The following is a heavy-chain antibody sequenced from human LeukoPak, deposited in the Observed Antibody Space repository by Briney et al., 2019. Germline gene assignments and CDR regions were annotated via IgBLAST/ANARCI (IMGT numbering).Heavy chain of an antibody. D-gene: IGHD6-6*01. CDR1: GFTFDDYA. V-gene: IGHV3-9*01. CDR3: ARGGAEPSIAAPLDY. Sequence: PGGSLRLSCAASGFTFDDYAMHWVRQAPGKGLEWVSGISWNSGSIGYADSVKGRFTISRDNAKNSLYLQMNSLRAEDTAVYYCARGGAEPSIAAPLDYWGQGTLVTVSS. CDR2: ISWNSGSI. J-gene: IGHJ4*02.